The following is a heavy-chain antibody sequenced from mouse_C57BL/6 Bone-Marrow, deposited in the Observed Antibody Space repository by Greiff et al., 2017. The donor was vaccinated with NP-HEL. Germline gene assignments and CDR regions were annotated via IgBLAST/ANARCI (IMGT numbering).Heavy chain of an antibody. CDR2: INPNNGGT. D-gene: IGHD2-12*01. V-gene: IGHV1-26*01. CDR3: ARSGAYSPFAY. J-gene: IGHJ3*01. Sequence: VQLQQSGPELVKPGASVKISCKASGYTFTDYYMNWVKQSHGKSLEWIGDINPNNGGTSYNQKFKGKATLTVDKSSSTAYMELRSLTSEDSAVYYCARSGAYSPFAYWGQGTLVTVSA. CDR1: GYTFTDYY.